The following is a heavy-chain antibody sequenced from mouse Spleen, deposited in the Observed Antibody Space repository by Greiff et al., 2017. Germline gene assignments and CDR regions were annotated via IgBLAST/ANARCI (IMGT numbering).Heavy chain of an antibody. J-gene: IGHJ3*01. Sequence: EVKLMESGGGLVKRGGSLKLSCAASGFTFSSYAMSWVRQTPEKRLEWVATISSGGGNTYYPDSVKGRFTISRDNAKNTLYLQMSSLKSEDTAMYYCARESSYYDYDEGFAYWGQGTLVTVSA. CDR2: ISSGGGNT. CDR1: GFTFSSYA. D-gene: IGHD2-4*01. V-gene: IGHV5-9*04. CDR3: ARESSYYDYDEGFAY.